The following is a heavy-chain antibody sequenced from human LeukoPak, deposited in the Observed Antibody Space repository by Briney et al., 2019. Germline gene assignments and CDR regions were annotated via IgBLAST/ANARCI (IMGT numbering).Heavy chain of an antibody. J-gene: IGHJ3*02. V-gene: IGHV3-48*04. D-gene: IGHD3-16*02. CDR2: ITSSSLTK. Sequence: GGSLRLSCAASGFTFSSYSVNWVRQAPGKGLEWLAYITSSSLTKFYAHSVKGRFTISRDTAKNLLYLQMNSLRAEDTAVYYCARDITFAGTFVTDASDIWGQGTMVTVSS. CDR1: GFTFSSYS. CDR3: ARDITFAGTFVTDASDI.